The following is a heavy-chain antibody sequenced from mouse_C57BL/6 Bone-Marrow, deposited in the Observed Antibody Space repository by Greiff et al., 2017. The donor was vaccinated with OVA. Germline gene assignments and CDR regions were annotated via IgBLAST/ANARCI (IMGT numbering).Heavy chain of an antibody. CDR2: INPSSGYT. V-gene: IGHV1-4*01. CDR3: ERGDNGPPFAY. J-gene: IGHJ3*01. Sequence: VQLQQSGAELARPGASVKMSCKASGYTFTSYTMHWVKQRPGQGLEWIGYINPSSGYTKYNQKFKDKATLTADKSSSTAYTQLSSLTSEDSAVYYCERGDNGPPFAYGGQGTLVTVSA. CDR1: GYTFTSYT. D-gene: IGHD1-3*01.